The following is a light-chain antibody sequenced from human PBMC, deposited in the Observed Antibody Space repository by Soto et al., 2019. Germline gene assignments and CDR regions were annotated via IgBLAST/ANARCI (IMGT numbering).Light chain of an antibody. CDR3: SSYTSSSVYV. CDR2: DVS. V-gene: IGLV2-14*01. Sequence: QSALTQPASVYGSPGHSITISCTGTSSDVGGYNYVSWYQQHPGKAPKLMIYDVSNRPSGVSNRFSGSKSGNTASLTISGLQAEDEADYYCSSYTSSSVYVFGTGTKVPVL. J-gene: IGLJ1*01. CDR1: SSDVGGYNY.